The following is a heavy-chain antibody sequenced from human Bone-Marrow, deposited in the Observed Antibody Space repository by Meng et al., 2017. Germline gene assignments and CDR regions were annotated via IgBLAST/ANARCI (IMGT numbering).Heavy chain of an antibody. D-gene: IGHD3-10*01. Sequence: GGSLRLSCAASGFTFSSYGMHWVRQAPGKGLEWVAVIWYDGSNKYYADSVKGRFTISRDNSKNTLYLQMNSLRAEDTAVYYCARSRLGGLISLVFDIWGQGTMVTVSS. CDR1: GFTFSSYG. CDR2: IWYDGSNK. V-gene: IGHV3-33*01. J-gene: IGHJ3*02. CDR3: ARSRLGGLISLVFDI.